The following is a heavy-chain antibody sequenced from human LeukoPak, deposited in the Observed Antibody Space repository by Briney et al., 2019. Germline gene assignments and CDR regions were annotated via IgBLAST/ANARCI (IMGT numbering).Heavy chain of an antibody. CDR3: ARGVAQYYYYYGMDV. J-gene: IGHJ6*02. V-gene: IGHV1-2*02. D-gene: IGHD2-15*01. CDR1: GYTLTRYY. CDR2: INPNSGAT. Sequence: ASVPVSCKASGYTLTRYYMHWVRQAPGQGLEWMGCINPNSGATNYAQKFKGRVTMTRDTSISTAYMELSRLTSDDTAVYYRARGVAQYYYYYGMDVWGQGTTVTVSS.